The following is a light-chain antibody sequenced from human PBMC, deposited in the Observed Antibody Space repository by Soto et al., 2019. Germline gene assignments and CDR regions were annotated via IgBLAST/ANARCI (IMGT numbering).Light chain of an antibody. CDR2: DAS. CDR1: QSVSPY. Sequence: EIVLTQSPATLSLSPGERATLSCRASQSVSPYLAWFQQKPGQAPRLLIYDASNMPTGIPARFSGSGSGTDFTLTISSLEPEDFAVYYCQQRSNWPWTFGQGTKVEIK. CDR3: QQRSNWPWT. V-gene: IGKV3-11*01. J-gene: IGKJ1*01.